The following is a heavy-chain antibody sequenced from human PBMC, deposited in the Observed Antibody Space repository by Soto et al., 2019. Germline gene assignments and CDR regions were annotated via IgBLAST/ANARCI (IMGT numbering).Heavy chain of an antibody. CDR2: ISSSSSTI. J-gene: IGHJ3*02. CDR3: ARVGQGYDFWSGCAGGGAFDI. CDR1: GFTFSSYS. D-gene: IGHD3-3*01. Sequence: EVQLVESGGGLVQPGGSLRLSCAASGFTFSSYSMNWVRQAPGKGLEWVSYISSSSSTIYYADSVKGRFTISRDNAKNCLYLQINSQRAEDTVGYYCARVGQGYDFWSGCAGGGAFDIWGQGTMVTVSS. V-gene: IGHV3-48*01.